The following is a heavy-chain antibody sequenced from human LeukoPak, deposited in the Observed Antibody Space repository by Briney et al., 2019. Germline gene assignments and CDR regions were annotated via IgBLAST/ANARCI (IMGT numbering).Heavy chain of an antibody. CDR3: IRDKMAENDAFDL. CDR2: IRSKAYGGTT. CDR1: GFTFGEYA. J-gene: IGHJ3*01. Sequence: PGGALRLSCRASGFTFGEYAMTWIRQAPGKGLEWVGFIRSKAYGGTTDYAASVKGRFTISRDDSKSIAYLQMNSLKTEDTAVYYCIRDKMAENDAFDLWGQGTLVSASS. D-gene: IGHD2-8*01. V-gene: IGHV3-49*03.